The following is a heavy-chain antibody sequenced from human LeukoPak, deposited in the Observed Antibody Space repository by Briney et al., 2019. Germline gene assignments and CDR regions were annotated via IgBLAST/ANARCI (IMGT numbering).Heavy chain of an antibody. CDR2: FDPEDGET. Sequence: ASVKVSCKVSGYTLTELSMHWVRQAPGKGLEWMGGFDPEDGETIYAQKFQGRVTMTEDTSTDTAYMELSSMRSEDTAVYYCATADFSLSIAAPPFGYWGQGTLVTVSS. J-gene: IGHJ4*02. CDR3: ATADFSLSIAAPPFGY. CDR1: GYTLTELS. D-gene: IGHD6-6*01. V-gene: IGHV1-24*01.